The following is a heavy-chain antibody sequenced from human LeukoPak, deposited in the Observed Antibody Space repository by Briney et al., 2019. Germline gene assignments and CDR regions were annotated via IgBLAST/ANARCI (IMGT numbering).Heavy chain of an antibody. V-gene: IGHV1-2*02. Sequence: GASVKVSCKASGYTFTGNYMHWVRQAPGQGLEWMGWINPNSGGTNYAQKFRGRVTMTRDTSISTAYMELSRLRSDDTAVYYCASNPRRIAAAVPFDYWGQGTLVTVSS. CDR2: INPNSGGT. J-gene: IGHJ4*02. CDR1: GYTFTGNY. D-gene: IGHD6-13*01. CDR3: ASNPRRIAAAVPFDY.